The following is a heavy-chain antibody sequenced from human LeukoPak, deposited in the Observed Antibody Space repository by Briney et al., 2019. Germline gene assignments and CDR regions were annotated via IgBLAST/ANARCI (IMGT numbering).Heavy chain of an antibody. CDR3: ARESTGWFDP. D-gene: IGHD1-14*01. CDR2: INPNSGGT. Sequence: ASVKVSCKASGYTLTGYYMRWVRQAPRQGLEWMGWINPNSGGTNYAQKFQGRATMTRDTSISTAYMELSRLRSDDTAVYYCARESTGWFDPWGQGTLVTVSS. J-gene: IGHJ5*02. CDR1: GYTLTGYY. V-gene: IGHV1-2*02.